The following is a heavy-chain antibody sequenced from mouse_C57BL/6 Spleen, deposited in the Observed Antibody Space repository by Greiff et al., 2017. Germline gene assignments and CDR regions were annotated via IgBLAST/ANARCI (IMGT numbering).Heavy chain of an antibody. CDR3: TGIYYGNVYYFDY. CDR1: GFNIKDDY. V-gene: IGHV14-4*01. Sequence: EVKLMESGAELVRPGASVKLSCTASGFNIKDDYMHWVKQRPEQGLEWIGWIDPENGDTEYASKFQGKATITADTSSNTAYLQLSSLTSEDTAVYYCTGIYYGNVYYFDYWGQGTTLTVSS. J-gene: IGHJ2*01. D-gene: IGHD2-1*01. CDR2: IDPENGDT.